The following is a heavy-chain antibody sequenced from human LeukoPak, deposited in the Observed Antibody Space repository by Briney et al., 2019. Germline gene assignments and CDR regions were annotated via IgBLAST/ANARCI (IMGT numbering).Heavy chain of an antibody. Sequence: PSETLSLTCAVFGGSFSGYYWSWIRQPPGKGLEWIGYVYYTGTTNYNPSLKSRVAISLDTSKTQFSLKLSSVTAADTAVYYCAREGQPGNFDYWGQGTLVTVSS. CDR2: VYYTGTT. CDR3: AREGQPGNFDY. CDR1: GGSFSGYY. V-gene: IGHV4-59*01. J-gene: IGHJ4*02.